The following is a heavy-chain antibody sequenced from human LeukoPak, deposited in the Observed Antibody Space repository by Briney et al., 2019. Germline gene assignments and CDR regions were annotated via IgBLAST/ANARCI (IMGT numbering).Heavy chain of an antibody. CDR2: INHSGST. Sequence: PSETLSLTCAVYGGSFSGYYWRWIRQPPGKGLEWIGEINHSGSTNYNPSLKSRVTISVDTSKNQFSLKLSSVTAADTAVYYCAKWDYDFWSGYRTNDYWGQGTLVTVSS. CDR3: AKWDYDFWSGYRTNDY. V-gene: IGHV4-34*01. D-gene: IGHD3-3*01. J-gene: IGHJ4*02. CDR1: GGSFSGYY.